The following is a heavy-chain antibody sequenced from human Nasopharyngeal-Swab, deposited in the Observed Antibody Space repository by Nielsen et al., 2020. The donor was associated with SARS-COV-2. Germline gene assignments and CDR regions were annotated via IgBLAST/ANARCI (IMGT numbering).Heavy chain of an antibody. D-gene: IGHD1-26*01. V-gene: IGHV4-59*12. CDR1: GVSISSYY. CDR2: FYYSGIT. CDR3: AREVVGGLVDS. J-gene: IGHJ4*02. Sequence: ETLSLTCTVSGVSISSYYWSLIRQSPGKGLEWIWYFYYSGITNYNPSLKSRVTILIDTSKNQFSLKLNSVTAADTAVYYCAREVVGGLVDSWGQGTLVTVSS.